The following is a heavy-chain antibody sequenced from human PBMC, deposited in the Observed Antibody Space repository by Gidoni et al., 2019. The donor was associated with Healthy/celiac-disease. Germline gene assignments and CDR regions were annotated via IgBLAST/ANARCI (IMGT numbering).Heavy chain of an antibody. J-gene: IGHJ3*02. CDR3: ARDHYTGDSSGYAPNTCAFDI. Sequence: QVQLVQSGAEVKKPGASVKVSCKASGYTFTSYAMHWVRQAPGQRLEWMGWINAGNGNTKYSQKFQGRVTITGDTSASTAYMELSSLRSEDTAVYYCARDHYTGDSSGYAPNTCAFDIWGQGTMVTVSS. D-gene: IGHD3-22*01. CDR2: INAGNGNT. CDR1: GYTFTSYA. V-gene: IGHV1-3*01.